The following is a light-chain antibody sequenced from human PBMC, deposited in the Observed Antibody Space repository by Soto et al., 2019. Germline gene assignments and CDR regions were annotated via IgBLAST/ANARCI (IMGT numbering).Light chain of an antibody. J-gene: IGKJ1*01. CDR2: GAS. CDR1: QSVSSN. CDR3: QQYNNWPRT. V-gene: IGKV3-15*01. Sequence: EIVMTHSPATLSVSPGERATLSCRASQSVSSNLAWYQQKPGQAPRLLIYGASTRATGIPARFSGSGSGTEFTLTISSLQPADFAVYYCQQYNNWPRTFGQGTNVDI.